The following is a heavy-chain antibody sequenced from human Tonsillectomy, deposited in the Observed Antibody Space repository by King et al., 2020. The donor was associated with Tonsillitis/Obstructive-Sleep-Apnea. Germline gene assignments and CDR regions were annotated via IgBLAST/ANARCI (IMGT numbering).Heavy chain of an antibody. D-gene: IGHD1-1*01. CDR3: ARGWNDAFDI. J-gene: IGHJ3*02. V-gene: IGHV1-18*01. CDR2: RSAYIGNT. Sequence: QLVQSGAEVKKPGASVKVSCKAAGYTFTSYGISWVRNAPGQGLEWRGVRSAYIGNTNYEQKLQGRVTMTTDTSTSTAYMELRSLRSDDTAVYYCARGWNDAFDIWGQGTMVTVSS. CDR1: GYTFTSYG.